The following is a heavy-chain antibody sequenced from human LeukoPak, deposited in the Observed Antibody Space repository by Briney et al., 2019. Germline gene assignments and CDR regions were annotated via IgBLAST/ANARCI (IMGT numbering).Heavy chain of an antibody. J-gene: IGHJ4*02. Sequence: GGSLRLSCAASGFTFSSYSMNWVRQAPGKGLEWVSSISSSSSYIYYADSVKGRFTISRDNAKNSLYLQMNSLRAEDTAVYYCARARLWYYYDSSGYYYRGEFDYWGQGTLVTVSS. D-gene: IGHD3-22*01. CDR1: GFTFSSYS. CDR2: ISSSSSYI. V-gene: IGHV3-21*01. CDR3: ARARLWYYYDSSGYYYRGEFDY.